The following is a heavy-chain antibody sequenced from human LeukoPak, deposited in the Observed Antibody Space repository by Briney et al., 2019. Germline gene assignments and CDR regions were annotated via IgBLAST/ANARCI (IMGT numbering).Heavy chain of an antibody. V-gene: IGHV1-18*01. CDR1: GGTFTSYG. CDR2: ISAYNGNT. D-gene: IGHD3-22*01. CDR3: ARLPRHPRTSSGYFDY. Sequence: ASVKVSCKASGGTFTSYGISWVRQAPGQGLEWMGWISAYNGNTNYAQKLQGRVTMTTDTSTSTAYMELRSLRSDDTAVYYCARLPRHPRTSSGYFDYWGQGTLVTVSS. J-gene: IGHJ4*02.